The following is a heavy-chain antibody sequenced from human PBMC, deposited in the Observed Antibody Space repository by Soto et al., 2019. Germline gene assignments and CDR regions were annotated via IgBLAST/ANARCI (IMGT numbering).Heavy chain of an antibody. CDR3: AKTIWSGSWGMDV. CDR1: GFTFDDYA. J-gene: IGHJ6*02. D-gene: IGHD3-3*01. CDR2: ISWNSGSI. Sequence: GGSLRLSCAASGFTFDDYAMHWVRQAPGKGLEWVSGISWNSGSIGYADSVKGRFTISRDNAKNSLYLQMNSLRAEDTALYYCAKTIWSGSWGMDVSGQGTTVPFS. V-gene: IGHV3-9*01.